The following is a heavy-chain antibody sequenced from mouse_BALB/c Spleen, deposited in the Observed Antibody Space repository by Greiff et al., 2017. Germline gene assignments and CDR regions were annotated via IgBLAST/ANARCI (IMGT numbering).Heavy chain of an antibody. J-gene: IGHJ2*01. V-gene: IGHV1S81*02. CDR2: INPSNGRT. CDR1: GYTFTSYW. D-gene: IGHD1-1*01. CDR3: ARRTTGDY. Sequence: QVQLKQPGAELVKPGASVKLSCKASGYTFTSYWMHWVKQRPGQGLEWIGEINPSNGRTNYNEKFKSKATLTVDKSSSTAYMQLSSLTSEDSAVYYSARRTTGDYWGQGTTLTVAS.